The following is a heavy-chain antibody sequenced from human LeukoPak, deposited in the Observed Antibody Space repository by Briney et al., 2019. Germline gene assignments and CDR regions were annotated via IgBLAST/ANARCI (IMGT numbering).Heavy chain of an antibody. Sequence: GASVKVSCKASGYTFTGYYMHWVRQAPGQGLEWMGWINPNSGGTNYAQKFQGRVTMTRDTSISTAYMELSRLRSDDTAVYYCLVATTGSYYYYYMDVWGKGTTVTVSS. CDR2: INPNSGGT. CDR3: LVATTGSYYYYYMDV. V-gene: IGHV1-2*02. J-gene: IGHJ6*03. CDR1: GYTFTGYY. D-gene: IGHD2-15*01.